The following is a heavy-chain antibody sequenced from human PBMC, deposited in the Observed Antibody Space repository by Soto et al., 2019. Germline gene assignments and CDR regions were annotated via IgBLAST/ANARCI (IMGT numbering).Heavy chain of an antibody. V-gene: IGHV1-69*13. CDR3: ARDPSEYYYDSSGSSNWFDP. J-gene: IGHJ5*02. D-gene: IGHD3-22*01. CDR2: IIPIFGTA. CDR1: GGTFSSYA. Sequence: SVKVSCKASGGTFSSYAISWVRQAPGQGLEWMGGIIPIFGTANYAQKFQGRVTITADESTSTAYMELSSLRSEDTAVYYCARDPSEYYYDSSGSSNWFDPWGQGTLVTVSS.